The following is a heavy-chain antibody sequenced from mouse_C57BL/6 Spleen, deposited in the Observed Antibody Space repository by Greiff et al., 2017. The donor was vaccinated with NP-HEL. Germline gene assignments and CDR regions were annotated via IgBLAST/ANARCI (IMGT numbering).Heavy chain of an antibody. CDR1: GYTFTDYE. Sequence: QVQLKESGAELVRPGASVTLSCKASGYTFTDYEMHWVKQTPVHGLEWIGAIDPETGGTAYNQKFKGKAILTADKSSSTAYMELRSLTSEDSAVYYCTRRGVVATSDYFDYWGQGTTLTVSS. D-gene: IGHD1-1*01. V-gene: IGHV1-15*01. CDR3: TRRGVVATSDYFDY. CDR2: IDPETGGT. J-gene: IGHJ2*01.